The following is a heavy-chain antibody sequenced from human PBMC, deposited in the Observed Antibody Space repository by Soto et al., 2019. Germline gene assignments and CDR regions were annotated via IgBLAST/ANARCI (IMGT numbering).Heavy chain of an antibody. CDR3: ARATFGGVIVEALYYFDY. Sequence: PSETLSLTCAVSGYSISSGYYWGWIRQPPGKGLEWIGSIYHSGSTYYNPSLKSRVTISVDTSKNQFSLKLSSVTAADTAGYYCARATFGGVIVEALYYFDYWGQGTLVTVSS. D-gene: IGHD3-16*02. J-gene: IGHJ4*02. V-gene: IGHV4-38-2*01. CDR1: GYSISSGYY. CDR2: IYHSGST.